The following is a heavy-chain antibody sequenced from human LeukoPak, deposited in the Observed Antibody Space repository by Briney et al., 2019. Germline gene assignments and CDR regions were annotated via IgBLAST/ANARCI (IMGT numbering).Heavy chain of an antibody. Sequence: SETLSLTCTVSGGSISSYYWSWIRQPPGKGLEWIGYIYYSGSTNYNPSLKSRVTISVDTSKNQFSLKLSSVTAADTAVYYCARVSPWSSSWYYFDYWGQGTMVTVSS. D-gene: IGHD6-13*01. CDR2: IYYSGST. J-gene: IGHJ4*02. V-gene: IGHV4-59*01. CDR3: ARVSPWSSSWYYFDY. CDR1: GGSISSYY.